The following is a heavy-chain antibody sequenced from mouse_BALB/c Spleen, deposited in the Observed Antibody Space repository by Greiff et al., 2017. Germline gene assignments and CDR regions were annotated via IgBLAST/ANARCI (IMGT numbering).Heavy chain of an antibody. D-gene: IGHD2-4*01. CDR2: IYPGDGST. J-gene: IGHJ4*01. V-gene: IGHV1S56*01. Sequence: QVQLQQSGPELVKPGASVKMSCKASGYTFTSYYIHWVKQRPGQGLEWIGWIYPGDGSTKYNEKFKGKTTLTADKSSSTAYMLLSSLTSEDSAIYFCARGMIRGAMDYWGQGTSVTVSS. CDR3: ARGMIRGAMDY. CDR1: GYTFTSYY.